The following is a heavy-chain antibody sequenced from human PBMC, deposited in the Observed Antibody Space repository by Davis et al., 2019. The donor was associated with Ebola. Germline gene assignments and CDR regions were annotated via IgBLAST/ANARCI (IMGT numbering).Heavy chain of an antibody. CDR2: IIPIFGTA. Sequence: AASVKVSCKASGGTFSSYAISWVRQAPGQGLEWMGGIIPIFGTANYAQKFQGRVTITADESTSTAYMELSSLRSEDTAVYYCARGTAQSIVATITHYYYGMDVWGQGTTVTVSS. CDR1: GGTFSSYA. CDR3: ARGTAQSIVATITHYYYGMDV. D-gene: IGHD5-12*01. V-gene: IGHV1-69*13. J-gene: IGHJ6*02.